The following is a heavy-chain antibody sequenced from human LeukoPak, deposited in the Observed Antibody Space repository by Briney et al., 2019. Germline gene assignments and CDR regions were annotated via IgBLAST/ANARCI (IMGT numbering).Heavy chain of an antibody. D-gene: IGHD2-2*01. CDR3: SKTRRQVRPAAIGY. J-gene: IGHJ4*01. Sequence: GGSLRLSCAASGFTFSSYAMSWVRQAPGKGLEWVSAISGSGGSTYYADSVKGRFTISRDNSKNTLYLQMNSLRAEDTAVYYCSKTRRQVRPAAIGYWGQGTLVTVSS. CDR1: GFTFSSYA. CDR2: ISGSGGST. V-gene: IGHV3-23*01.